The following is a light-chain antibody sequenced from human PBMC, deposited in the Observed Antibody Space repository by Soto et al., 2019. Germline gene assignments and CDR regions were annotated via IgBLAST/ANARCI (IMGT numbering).Light chain of an antibody. J-gene: IGKJ1*01. V-gene: IGKV3-15*01. CDR1: LTMNNN. Sequence: EIVMTQSPATLSVSPGESVTLSCRASLTMNNNIAWYQHKPGQAPRLLIFGASSRATGVPGRFSGSGFGTEFTPSISSLRSKDFEVYSCQQYNEGPPWTSAQGTTVKIK. CDR3: QQYNEGPPWT. CDR2: GAS.